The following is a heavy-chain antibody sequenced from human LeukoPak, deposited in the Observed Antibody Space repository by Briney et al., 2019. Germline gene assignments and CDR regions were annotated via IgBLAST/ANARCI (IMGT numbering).Heavy chain of an antibody. Sequence: PGGSLRLSCAASGFTFSSYGMMWVRHAPGEGLEWVSGIRASGGVTQYAHSVKGRFTISRDNSKNTLYLQMNSLRAEDTAVYYCARRAVALNVVVVPTSISRFDPWGQGTLVTVSS. CDR2: IRASGGVT. CDR1: GFTFSSYG. V-gene: IGHV3-23*01. D-gene: IGHD2-2*01. CDR3: ARRAVALNVVVVPTSISRFDP. J-gene: IGHJ5*02.